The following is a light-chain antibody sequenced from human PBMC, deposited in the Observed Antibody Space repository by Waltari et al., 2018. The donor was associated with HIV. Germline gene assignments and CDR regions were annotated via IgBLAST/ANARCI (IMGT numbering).Light chain of an antibody. CDR3: QSYDSSLSGSV. CDR1: SSNIGAGYD. V-gene: IGLV1-40*01. J-gene: IGLJ3*02. Sequence: QSVLTQPPSVSGAPGQRVTISCTGSSSNIGAGYDVHWYQQFPGSAPKLLINGNVNRPSGVPDRFSDSKSGTSASLAITWLHAEDEADYYCQSYDSSLSGSVFGGGTKLTVL. CDR2: GNV.